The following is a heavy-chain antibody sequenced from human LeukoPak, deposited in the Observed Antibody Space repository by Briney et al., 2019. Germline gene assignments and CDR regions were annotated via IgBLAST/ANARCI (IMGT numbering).Heavy chain of an antibody. CDR1: GFTVSSNY. Sequence: GGSLRLSCAASGFTVSSNYMSWVRQAPGKGLEWVSAIDRSGGGTYYADSVKGRFTISRDNSKNTLYLQLNSLRAEDTAVYYCAKRVDYSSSSGGYFEDWGQGTLVTVSS. J-gene: IGHJ4*02. CDR2: IDRSGGGT. D-gene: IGHD6-6*01. CDR3: AKRVDYSSSSGGYFED. V-gene: IGHV3-23*01.